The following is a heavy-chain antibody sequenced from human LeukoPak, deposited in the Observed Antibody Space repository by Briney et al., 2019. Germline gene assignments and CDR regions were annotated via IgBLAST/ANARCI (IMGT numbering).Heavy chain of an antibody. J-gene: IGHJ4*02. CDR2: LSGIGFTT. CDR1: GFTFSNYG. CDR3: AKVRGVSSSWYNAYLFDY. V-gene: IGHV3-23*01. Sequence: PGGSLRLSCAASGFTFSNYGMSWVRQAPGKGLEWLSSLSGIGFTTYYADSVKGRFTISRDNSKNTLYLQMNSLRAEDTAVYYCAKVRGVSSSWYNAYLFDYWGQGPLVTVSS. D-gene: IGHD6-13*01.